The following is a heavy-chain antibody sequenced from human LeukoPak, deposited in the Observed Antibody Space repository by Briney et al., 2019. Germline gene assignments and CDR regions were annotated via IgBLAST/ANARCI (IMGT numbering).Heavy chain of an antibody. D-gene: IGHD2-15*01. CDR1: GYTFTDYY. CDR3: VRLLAEGNY. J-gene: IGHJ4*02. V-gene: IGHV1-2*02. Sequence: ASVKVSCKASGYTFTDYYIHWMRQAPGQGLEWMGWINADNAGTNYAQKFQGRVTMTRDTSISTAYMELSSLRSDDTAVYYCVRLLAEGNYWGQGTQVTVSS. CDR2: INADNAGT.